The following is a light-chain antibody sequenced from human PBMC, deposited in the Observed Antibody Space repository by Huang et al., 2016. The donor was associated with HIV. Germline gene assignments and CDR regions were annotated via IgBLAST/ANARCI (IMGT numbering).Light chain of an antibody. CDR1: QSVNSRS. CDR3: QQYGRSPYA. CDR2: DAS. V-gene: IGKV3-20*01. J-gene: IGKJ2*01. Sequence: DIVLTQSPGTLSLSPGERVTLSCRAIQSVNSRSLAWYQQRRGQAPRLLIYDASSRATGIPDRFSGSGSGTDFTLTISRLEPEDFAVYYCQQYGRSPYAFGQGTKLEIK.